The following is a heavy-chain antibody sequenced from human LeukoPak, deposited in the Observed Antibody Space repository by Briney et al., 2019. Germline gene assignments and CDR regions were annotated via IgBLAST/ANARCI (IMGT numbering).Heavy chain of an antibody. J-gene: IGHJ5*02. V-gene: IGHV4-59*12. CDR3: AREWYNWFDP. CDR1: GGSISSYY. CDR2: IYYSGST. D-gene: IGHD2-8*01. Sequence: PSETLSLTCTVSGGSISSYYWSWIRQPPGKGLEWIGYIYYSGSTNYNPSLKSRVTMSVDTPKNQFSLKLSSVTAADTAVYYCAREWYNWFDPWGQGTLVTVSS.